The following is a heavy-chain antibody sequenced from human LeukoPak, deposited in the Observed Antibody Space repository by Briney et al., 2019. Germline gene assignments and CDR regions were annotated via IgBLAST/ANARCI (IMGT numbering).Heavy chain of an antibody. Sequence: SGGSLRLSCAASGFILSNYWMSWVRQAPGKGLEWVANINQDGSDRYYVDSVMGRFTISRDNAKNSVYLQMNSLRPEDTAIYYCAWYGVTHGLDVWGQGTTVTVSS. CDR1: GFILSNYW. V-gene: IGHV3-7*01. J-gene: IGHJ6*02. D-gene: IGHD3-10*01. CDR3: AWYGVTHGLDV. CDR2: INQDGSDR.